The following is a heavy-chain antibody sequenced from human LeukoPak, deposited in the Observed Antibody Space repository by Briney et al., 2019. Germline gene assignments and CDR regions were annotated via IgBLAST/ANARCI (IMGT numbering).Heavy chain of an antibody. CDR2: IYTSGST. D-gene: IGHD4-23*01. Sequence: PSETLSLTCTVSGGSISSYYWSWIRQPPGKGLEWIGYIYTSGSTNYNPSLKSRVTISVDTSKNQFSLKLSSVTAADTAVYYCARAGDDYGGNLSIDYWGQGTLVTVSS. CDR1: GGSISSYY. CDR3: ARAGDDYGGNLSIDY. J-gene: IGHJ4*02. V-gene: IGHV4-4*09.